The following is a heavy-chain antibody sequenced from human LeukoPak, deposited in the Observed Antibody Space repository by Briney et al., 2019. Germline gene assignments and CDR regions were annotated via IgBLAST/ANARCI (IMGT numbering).Heavy chain of an antibody. D-gene: IGHD3-3*01. CDR1: GFTFSSYS. Sequence: PGGSLRLSCAASGFTFSSYSMNWVRQAPGKGLEWVAFIHYDGSEKLYADSVKGRFTISRDNSENTLYLQMDRLRAEDTAAYFCVKDTLFGLVVKGNDAFDIWGQGTMVTVSS. CDR2: IHYDGSEK. V-gene: IGHV3-30*02. CDR3: VKDTLFGLVVKGNDAFDI. J-gene: IGHJ3*02.